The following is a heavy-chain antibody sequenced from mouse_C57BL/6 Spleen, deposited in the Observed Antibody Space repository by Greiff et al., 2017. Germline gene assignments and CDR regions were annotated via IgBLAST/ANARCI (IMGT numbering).Heavy chain of an antibody. CDR1: GYSFTDYN. CDR3: ASYYSNYGYFDV. Sequence: EVKLMESGPELVKPGASVKISCKASGYSFTDYNMNWVKQSNGKSLEWIGVINPNYGTTNYNQKFKGKATLTVDQSSSTAYMQLNSLTSEDSAVSSCASYYSNYGYFDVWGTGTTLTVSS. J-gene: IGHJ1*03. V-gene: IGHV1-39*01. D-gene: IGHD2-5*01. CDR2: INPNYGTT.